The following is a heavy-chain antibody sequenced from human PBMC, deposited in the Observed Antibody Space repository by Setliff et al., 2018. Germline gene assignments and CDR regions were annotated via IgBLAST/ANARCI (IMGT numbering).Heavy chain of an antibody. V-gene: IGHV4-61*09. D-gene: IGHD3-3*01. J-gene: IGHJ5*02. CDR2: FHTGGST. CDR1: GDSISSGSYY. Sequence: ASETLSLTCSVSGDSISSGSYYWTWIRQPAGKGLEWIGHFHTGGSTNYNRSLRSRVSISVDTPKNQFSLKLSSVTAADTATYYCARAGPTVTFFRVLVISWWDPWGQGSLVTVSS. CDR3: ARAGPTVTFFRVLVISWWDP.